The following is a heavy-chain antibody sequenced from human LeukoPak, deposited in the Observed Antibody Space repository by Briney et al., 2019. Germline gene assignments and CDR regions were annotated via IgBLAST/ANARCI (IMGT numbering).Heavy chain of an antibody. CDR1: VYTFCSHA. D-gene: IGHD2-2*01. CDR2: ISGYNVNT. CDR3: ARVRDYGISTSCPTAYYGMDV. V-gene: IGHV1-18*01. Sequence: GASLRVSCTASVYTFCSHAISCGRHAPGEGVERMGCISGYNVNTNYGQKLQGGVTMTRDTSTSTDYMEGRSLRSDDTAVYYCARVRDYGISTSCPTAYYGMDVWGQGTTVTVSS. J-gene: IGHJ6*02.